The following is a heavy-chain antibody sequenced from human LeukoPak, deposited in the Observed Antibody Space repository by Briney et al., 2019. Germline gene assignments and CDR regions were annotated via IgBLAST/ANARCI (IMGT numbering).Heavy chain of an antibody. D-gene: IGHD6-19*01. J-gene: IGHJ4*02. Sequence: SETLSLTCAVSGGSISSSNWWSWVRQPPGKGLEWIGEINHSGSTNYNPSLKSRVTISVDTSKSQFSLKLSSVTAADTAVYYCARGVAVAGTRSVFDYWGQGTLVTVSS. CDR3: ARGVAVAGTRSVFDY. V-gene: IGHV4-4*02. CDR2: INHSGST. CDR1: GGSISSSNW.